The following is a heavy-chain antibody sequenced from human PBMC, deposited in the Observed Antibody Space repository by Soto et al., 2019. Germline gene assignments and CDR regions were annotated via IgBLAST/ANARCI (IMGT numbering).Heavy chain of an antibody. CDR2: IIPIFGTA. CDR1: GGTFSSYA. J-gene: IGHJ6*02. Sequence: SVKVSCKASGGTFSSYAISWVRQAPGQGLEWMGGIIPIFGTANYAQKFQGRVTITADESTSTAYMELSSLRSEDTAVYYCARAYCGGDCYLPYYGMDVWGQGTTVTVSS. V-gene: IGHV1-69*13. D-gene: IGHD2-21*02. CDR3: ARAYCGGDCYLPYYGMDV.